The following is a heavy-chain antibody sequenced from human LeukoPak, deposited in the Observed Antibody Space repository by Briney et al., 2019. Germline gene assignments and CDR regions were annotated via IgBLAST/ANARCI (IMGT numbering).Heavy chain of an antibody. CDR2: ISGSGGGT. CDR3: VQEGPQGLAFDI. CDR1: GVTFSSYV. V-gene: IGHV3-23*01. J-gene: IGHJ3*02. Sequence: TGGSLRLSCEASGVTFSSYVMSWVRQAPGKGPEWVSGISGSGGGTYYADSVKGRFAISRDNSKNTLYLQMNSLRAEDTAVYYCVQEGPQGLAFDIWGQGTKVTVSS.